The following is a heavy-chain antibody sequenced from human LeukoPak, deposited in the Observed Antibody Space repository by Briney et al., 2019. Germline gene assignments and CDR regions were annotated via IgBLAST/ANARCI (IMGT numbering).Heavy chain of an antibody. V-gene: IGHV4-38-2*02. Sequence: SETLSLTCTVSDYSISSGYYWGWIRQPPGKGLEWIATIYHGGTTYYKPSLKSRVTISVDTSKNRFSLKLSSVTAADTAVYYCVRGVWNEGNNWFDPWGQGTLVTVSS. J-gene: IGHJ5*02. D-gene: IGHD1-1*01. CDR1: DYSISSGYY. CDR3: VRGVWNEGNNWFDP. CDR2: IYHGGTT.